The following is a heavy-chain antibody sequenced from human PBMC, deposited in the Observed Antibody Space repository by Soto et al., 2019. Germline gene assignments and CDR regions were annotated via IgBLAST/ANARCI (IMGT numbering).Heavy chain of an antibody. CDR3: ASLLSASRITMVRGGNNPPYYFDY. V-gene: IGHV4-39*01. Sequence: SETLSLTCTVSGGSISSSSYYWGWIRQPPGKGLEWIGSIYYSGSTYYNPSLKSRVTISVDTSKNQFSLKLSSVTAADTAVYYCASLLSASRITMVRGGNNPPYYFDYWGQGTLVTVSS. CDR2: IYYSGST. J-gene: IGHJ4*02. D-gene: IGHD3-10*01. CDR1: GGSISSSSYY.